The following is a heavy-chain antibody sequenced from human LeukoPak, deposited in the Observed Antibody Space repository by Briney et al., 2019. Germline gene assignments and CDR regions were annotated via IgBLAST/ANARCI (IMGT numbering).Heavy chain of an antibody. D-gene: IGHD6-19*01. J-gene: IGHJ3*02. V-gene: IGHV1-18*01. CDR1: GYTFTCYG. CDR3: ARRRILGSSGWDDAFDI. CDR2: ISAYNGNT. Sequence: ASVKVSCKASGYTFTCYGISWVRQAPGQGLEWMGWISAYNGNTNYAQKLQGRVTMTTDTSTSTAYMELRSLRSDDTAVYYCARRRILGSSGWDDAFDIWGQGTMVTVSS.